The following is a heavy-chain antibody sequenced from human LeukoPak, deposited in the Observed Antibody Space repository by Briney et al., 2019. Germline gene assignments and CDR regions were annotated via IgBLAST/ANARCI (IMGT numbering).Heavy chain of an antibody. Sequence: GRSLRLSCAASGFTVSSNYMSWVRQAPGKGLEWVSSISSSSSYIYYADSVKGRFTISRDNAKNSLYLQMNSLRAKDTAVYYCARDVSKGGDAFDIWGQGTMVTVSS. CDR3: ARDVSKGGDAFDI. V-gene: IGHV3-21*01. J-gene: IGHJ3*02. D-gene: IGHD2/OR15-2a*01. CDR1: GFTVSSNY. CDR2: ISSSSSYI.